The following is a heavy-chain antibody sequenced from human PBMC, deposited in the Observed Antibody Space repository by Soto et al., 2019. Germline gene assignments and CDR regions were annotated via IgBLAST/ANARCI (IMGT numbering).Heavy chain of an antibody. Sequence: GGSLTLSCAASGFTFDNYAMHWVRQASGKGLEWVSGISWNSNTIAYAASVKGRFTISRDNAKNSLYLQMNSLRAEDTAFYYCAKDTGPNWGQGTLVTVSS. V-gene: IGHV3-9*01. CDR1: GFTFDNYA. CDR3: AKDTGPN. CDR2: ISWNSNTI. J-gene: IGHJ4*02.